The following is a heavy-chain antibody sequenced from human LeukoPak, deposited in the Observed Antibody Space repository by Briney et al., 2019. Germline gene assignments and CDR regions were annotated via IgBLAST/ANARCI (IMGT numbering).Heavy chain of an antibody. CDR3: ARRGYNYGHVDY. CDR2: ISSSGSTI. CDR1: GFTFDIYE. D-gene: IGHD5-18*01. V-gene: IGHV3-48*03. Sequence: PGGSLRLSCAASGFTFDIYEINWVRQAPGKGLEWVSYISSSGSTIYYADSVKGRFTISRDNAKNSLYLQMNSLRAEDTAVYYCARRGYNYGHVDYGGQGTLVTVSS. J-gene: IGHJ4*02.